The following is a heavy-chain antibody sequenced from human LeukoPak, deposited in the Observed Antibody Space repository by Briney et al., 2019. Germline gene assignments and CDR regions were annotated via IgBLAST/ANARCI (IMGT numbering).Heavy chain of an antibody. CDR1: GFTFSSYG. Sequence: PGGSLRLSCAASGFTFSSYGMHWVRQAPGKGLEWVAVIWYDGSNKYYADSVKGRFTISRDNSKNTLYLQMNSLRAEDTAVYYCARDLGYWNPHDAFDIWGQGTMVTVSS. CDR3: ARDLGYWNPHDAFDI. D-gene: IGHD1-1*01. CDR2: IWYDGSNK. J-gene: IGHJ3*02. V-gene: IGHV3-33*01.